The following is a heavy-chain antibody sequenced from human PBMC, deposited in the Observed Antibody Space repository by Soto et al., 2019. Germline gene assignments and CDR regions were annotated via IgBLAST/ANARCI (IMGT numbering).Heavy chain of an antibody. V-gene: IGHV4-31*03. CDR3: ARNSPYGMDV. J-gene: IGHJ6*02. CDR2: IYYSGST. Sequence: NPSETLSLTCTVSGGSISSGGYYWSWIRQHPGKGLEWIGYIYYSGSTYYNPSLKSRVTISVDTSKNQFSLKLSSVTAADTAVYYCARNSPYGMDVWGQGTTVTVSS. CDR1: GGSISSGGYY. D-gene: IGHD2-21*01.